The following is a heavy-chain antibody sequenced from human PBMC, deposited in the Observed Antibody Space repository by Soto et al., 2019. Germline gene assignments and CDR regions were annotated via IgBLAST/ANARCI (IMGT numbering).Heavy chain of an antibody. Sequence: SETLSLTCTVSGGSISSGDYYWSWIRQPPGKGLEWIGYTYYSGSTYYNPSLKIRVTISVDTSKNQFSLKLSSVTAADTAVYYCAREVLRYFDWLDRENAFDIWGQGTMVTVSS. D-gene: IGHD3-9*01. CDR1: GGSISSGDYY. V-gene: IGHV4-30-4*01. CDR3: AREVLRYFDWLDRENAFDI. J-gene: IGHJ3*02. CDR2: TYYSGST.